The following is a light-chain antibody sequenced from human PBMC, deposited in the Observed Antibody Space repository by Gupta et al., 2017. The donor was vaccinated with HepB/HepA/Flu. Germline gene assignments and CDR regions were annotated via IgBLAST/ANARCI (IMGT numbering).Light chain of an antibody. Sequence: SYELTQPPSVSVSPGQTASITCSGDKLGDKYACWYQQKPGQSPVLVISQDTKRPSGIPERFSGSNSGNTATLTISGTQATEEADYFCQAWDSTTVVFGGGTKLTV. CDR3: QAWDSTTVV. J-gene: IGLJ2*01. CDR2: QDT. V-gene: IGLV3-1*01. CDR1: KLGDKY.